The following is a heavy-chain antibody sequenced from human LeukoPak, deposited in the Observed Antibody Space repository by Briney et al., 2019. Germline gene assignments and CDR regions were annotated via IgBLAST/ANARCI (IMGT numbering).Heavy chain of an antibody. CDR1: GFTVSSNY. V-gene: IGHV3-53*01. Sequence: PGGSLRLSCAASGFTVSSNYMSWVRQAPGKGLESVSVIYSGGSTYYADSVKGRFTISRDNSKNTLYLQMNRLRAEDTAVYYCARGYYDSSGYYYVDLPTYYFDYWGQGTLVTVSS. CDR3: ARGYYDSSGYYYVDLPTYYFDY. D-gene: IGHD3-22*01. CDR2: IYSGGST. J-gene: IGHJ4*02.